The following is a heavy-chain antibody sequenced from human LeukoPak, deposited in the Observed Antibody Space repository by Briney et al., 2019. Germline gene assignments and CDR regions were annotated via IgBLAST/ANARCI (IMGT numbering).Heavy chain of an antibody. Sequence: ASVKVSCKASGYTFTSYGISWARQAPGQGLEWMGWISAYNGNTNYAQKLQGRVTMTTDTSTSTAYMELRSLRSDDTAVYYCARVFWSGGSIRRDYWGQGTLVTVSS. CDR3: ARVFWSGGSIRRDY. V-gene: IGHV1-18*01. CDR2: ISAYNGNT. J-gene: IGHJ4*02. CDR1: GYTFTSYG. D-gene: IGHD2-15*01.